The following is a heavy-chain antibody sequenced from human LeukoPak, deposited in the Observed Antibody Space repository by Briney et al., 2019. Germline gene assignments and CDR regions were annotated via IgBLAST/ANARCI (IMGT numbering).Heavy chain of an antibody. Sequence: ASVKVSCKASGYTFTGYGISWVRPAPGQGLEWMGWISAYNGNTNYAQKLQGRVTMTTDTSTSTAYMELRSLRSDDTAVYYCARDIVVVVAAHPDAFDIWGQGTMVTVSS. V-gene: IGHV1-18*01. CDR3: ARDIVVVVAAHPDAFDI. CDR2: ISAYNGNT. CDR1: GYTFTGYG. J-gene: IGHJ3*02. D-gene: IGHD2-15*01.